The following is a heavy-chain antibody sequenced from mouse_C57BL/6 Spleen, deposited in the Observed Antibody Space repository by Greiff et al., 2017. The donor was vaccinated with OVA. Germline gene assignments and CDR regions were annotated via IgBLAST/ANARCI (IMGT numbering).Heavy chain of an antibody. J-gene: IGHJ4*01. CDR1: GFSLTSYG. Sequence: VQLQQSGPGLVQPSQSLSITCTVSGFSLTSYGVHWVRQSPGKGLEWLGVIWRGGSTDYNAAFMSRLSITKDNSKSQVFFKMNSLQADDTAIYYCAKTDYGESYYAMDYWGQGTSVTVSS. V-gene: IGHV2-5*01. CDR2: IWRGGST. CDR3: AKTDYGESYYAMDY. D-gene: IGHD2-4*01.